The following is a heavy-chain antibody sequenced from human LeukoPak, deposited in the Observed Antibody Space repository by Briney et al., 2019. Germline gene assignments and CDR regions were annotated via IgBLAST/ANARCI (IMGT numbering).Heavy chain of an antibody. J-gene: IGHJ4*02. CDR3: ARAWEPRAYFDY. CDR1: GGSISSYY. Sequence: KASETLSLTCTVSGGSISSYYWSWIRQPPGKGLEWIGYIYYSGSTNYNPSLKSRVTISVDTSKNQFSLKLSSVTAADTAVYYCARAWEPRAYFDYWGQGTLVTVSS. D-gene: IGHD1-26*01. CDR2: IYYSGST. V-gene: IGHV4-59*12.